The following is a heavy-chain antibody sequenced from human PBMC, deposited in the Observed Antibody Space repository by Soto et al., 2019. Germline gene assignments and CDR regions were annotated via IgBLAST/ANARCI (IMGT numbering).Heavy chain of an antibody. CDR2: ISYDGSNK. D-gene: IGHD2-21*02. J-gene: IGHJ3*02. V-gene: IGHV3-30*18. Sequence: PGGSLRHSCSASGFTFSSYGMHGFRQAPGKGLEWVAVISYDGSNKYYAGSVKGRFTISRDNSKNTLYLQMNSLRAEDTAVYYCAKVFVVVTAMGAFDIWGQGT. CDR3: AKVFVVVTAMGAFDI. CDR1: GFTFSSYG.